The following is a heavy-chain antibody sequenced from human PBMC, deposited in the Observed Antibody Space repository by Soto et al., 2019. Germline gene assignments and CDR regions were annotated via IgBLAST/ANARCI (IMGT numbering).Heavy chain of an antibody. Sequence: GGSLRLSCAASGVTFRNYAMHWVRQAPGKGLEWVALTSYDGNNEYYTDSVKGRFTISRDNSKNTLFLQMNSPRPEDTAVYYCAKDKGVFNWATSYFDYWGRGALVTVSS. CDR3: AKDKGVFNWATSYFDY. D-gene: IGHD1-1*01. V-gene: IGHV3-30*18. CDR2: TSYDGNNE. CDR1: GVTFRNYA. J-gene: IGHJ4*02.